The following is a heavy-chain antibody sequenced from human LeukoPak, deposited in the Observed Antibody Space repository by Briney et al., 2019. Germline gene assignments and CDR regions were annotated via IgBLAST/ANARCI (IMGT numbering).Heavy chain of an antibody. V-gene: IGHV4-59*01. CDR1: GGSISSYY. CDR2: IYYSGST. D-gene: IGHD3-22*01. CDR3: ARGHDSSGYYFDY. J-gene: IGHJ4*02. Sequence: SETLSLTCTVSGGSISSYYWSWIRQLPGKGLEWIGYIYYSGSTNYNPSLKSRVTISVDTSKNQFSLKLSSVTAADTAVYYCARGHDSSGYYFDYWGQGTLVTVSS.